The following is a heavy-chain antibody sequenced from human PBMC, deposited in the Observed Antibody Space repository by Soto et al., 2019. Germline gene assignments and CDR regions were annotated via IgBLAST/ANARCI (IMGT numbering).Heavy chain of an antibody. CDR2: INPDGTDT. D-gene: IGHD1-26*01. CDR3: ARRGQVGAGLAH. Sequence: EVQLVESGGGLVHPGGSLRLSCAASGYTFSSYWIHWVRQAPGKGLVWVSRINPDGTDTSYVDSVRGRFTVSRDNAKSTLYLQMNSLRVEATGVYFCARRGQVGAGLAHWGQGTLVTVSS. V-gene: IGHV3-74*01. J-gene: IGHJ5*02. CDR1: GYTFSSYW.